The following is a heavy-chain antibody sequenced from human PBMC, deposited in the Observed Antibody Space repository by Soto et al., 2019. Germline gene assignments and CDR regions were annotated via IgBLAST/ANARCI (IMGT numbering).Heavy chain of an antibody. CDR3: ARYSSTTNYYYGMDV. V-gene: IGHV3-30*03. J-gene: IGHJ6*02. CDR1: GFTFSNYG. CDR2: ISNDGSNE. D-gene: IGHD6-13*01. Sequence: QVQLVESGGGVVQPGRSLRLSCAASGFTFSNYGMHWVRQAPGKGLEWLAVISNDGSNENYADSVKGRFTISRDNSKNMVYLQTNSLRDEDRAVYYCARYSSTTNYYYGMDVWGQGTTVTVSS.